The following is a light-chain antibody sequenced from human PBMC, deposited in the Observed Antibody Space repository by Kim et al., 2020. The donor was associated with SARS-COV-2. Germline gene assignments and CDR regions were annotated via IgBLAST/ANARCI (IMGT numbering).Light chain of an antibody. V-gene: IGLV1-40*01. CDR3: QSYDNSLSGYV. CDR1: SSNIGAGYD. Sequence: QSVLTQPPSVSGAPGQRVTISCTGSSSNIGAGYDVHWYQQLPGTAPKLVIYGNNNRPSGVPDRFSGSKSGTSASLAITGLQAEDEADYYCQSYDNSLSGYVFGTGTTVTVL. CDR2: GNN. J-gene: IGLJ1*01.